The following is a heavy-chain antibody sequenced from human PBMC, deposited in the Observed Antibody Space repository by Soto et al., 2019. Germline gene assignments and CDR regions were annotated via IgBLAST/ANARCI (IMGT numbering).Heavy chain of an antibody. CDR1: GYTFTSYS. Sequence: ASVQVSSKASGYTFTSYSMQWVRQAPGQRREWMGWINAGNGNTKYSQKFQGRVTITRDTSASTAYMELSSLRSEDTAVYYCARGGIVVVVAAMDYWGQGTLVTVSS. CDR2: INAGNGNT. V-gene: IGHV1-3*01. J-gene: IGHJ4*02. D-gene: IGHD2-15*01. CDR3: ARGGIVVVVAAMDY.